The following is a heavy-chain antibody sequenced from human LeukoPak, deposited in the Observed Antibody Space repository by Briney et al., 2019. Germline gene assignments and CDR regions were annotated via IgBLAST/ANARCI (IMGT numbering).Heavy chain of an antibody. CDR1: GFTFSSYW. CDR3: ASGFVGPTTGQRGDFFDY. D-gene: IGHD1-26*01. CDR2: IKQDGSEK. J-gene: IGHJ4*02. V-gene: IGHV3-7*01. Sequence: PGGSLRLSCAASGFTFSSYWMSWVRQAPGKGLEWVANIKQDGSEKYYVDSVKGRFTISRDNAKNSLYLQMNSLRAEDTAAYYCASGFVGPTTGQRGDFFDYWGQGTLVTVSS.